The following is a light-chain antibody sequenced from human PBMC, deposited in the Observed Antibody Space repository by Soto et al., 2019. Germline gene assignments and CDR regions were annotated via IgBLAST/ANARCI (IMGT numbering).Light chain of an antibody. V-gene: IGLV2-14*03. CDR2: DVS. J-gene: IGLJ1*01. CDR1: SSDVGSYNY. CDR3: SSYAGSFYV. Sequence: SALTQPASVSGSPGQSITLSCTGTSSDVGSYNYVSWYQQHPGKAPKLMIHDVSYRPSGVSNRFSGSKSGNTASLTISGLQAEDEADYYCSSYAGSFYVFGTGTKVTVL.